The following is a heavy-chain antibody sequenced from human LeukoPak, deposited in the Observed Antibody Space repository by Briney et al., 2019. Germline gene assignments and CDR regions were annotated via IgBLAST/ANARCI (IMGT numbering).Heavy chain of an antibody. CDR2: IYYSGST. V-gene: IGHV4-59*01. D-gene: IGHD3-3*01. CDR1: GGSISSYY. CDR3: ARTPSVYDFWSGYYYGMDV. Sequence: SETLSLTCTVSGGSISSYYWSWIRQPPGKGLEWIGYIYYSGSTNYNPSLKSRVTISVDTSKNQFSRKLSSVTAADTAVYYCARTPSVYDFWSGYYYGMDVWGQGTTVTVSS. J-gene: IGHJ6*02.